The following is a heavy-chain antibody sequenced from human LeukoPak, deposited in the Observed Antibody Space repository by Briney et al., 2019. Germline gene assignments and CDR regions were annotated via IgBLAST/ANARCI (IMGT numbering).Heavy chain of an antibody. CDR3: ARELRGVSNWFDP. CDR1: GFTFSSYE. Sequence: PGGSLRLSCTASGFTFSSYEMNWVCQAPGKGLEWVSYISSSGSTKYYADSVKGRFTISRDNAKNSLYLQMNSLRAEDTAVYYCARELRGVSNWFDPWGQGTLATVSS. CDR2: ISSSGSTK. J-gene: IGHJ5*02. D-gene: IGHD3-10*01. V-gene: IGHV3-48*03.